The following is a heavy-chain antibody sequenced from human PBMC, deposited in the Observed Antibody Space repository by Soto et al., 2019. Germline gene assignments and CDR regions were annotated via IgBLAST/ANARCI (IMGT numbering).Heavy chain of an antibody. Sequence: QVQLQESGPGLVKLSETLSLTCTVSGGSISSYYWSWIRQPPGKGLEWIGYIYYSGSTNYNPSLKSRVTISVDTSKNQFSLKLSSLTAADTAVYYCARGYGDYVLDYWGQGTLVTVSS. CDR1: GGSISSYY. V-gene: IGHV4-59*08. CDR2: IYYSGST. CDR3: ARGYGDYVLDY. D-gene: IGHD4-17*01. J-gene: IGHJ4*02.